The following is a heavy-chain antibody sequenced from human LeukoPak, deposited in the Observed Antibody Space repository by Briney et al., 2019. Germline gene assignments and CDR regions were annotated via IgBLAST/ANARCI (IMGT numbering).Heavy chain of an antibody. J-gene: IGHJ3*02. CDR1: GFTFSDYY. CDR2: ISSSGSTI. Sequence: PGGFLRLSCAASGFTFSDYYMSWIRQAPGKGLEWVSYISSSGSTIYYADSVKGRFTISRDNAKNSLYLQMNSLRAEDTAVYYCARDFPSYYYDSSGYYDAFDIWGQGTMVTVSS. V-gene: IGHV3-11*04. CDR3: ARDFPSYYYDSSGYYDAFDI. D-gene: IGHD3-22*01.